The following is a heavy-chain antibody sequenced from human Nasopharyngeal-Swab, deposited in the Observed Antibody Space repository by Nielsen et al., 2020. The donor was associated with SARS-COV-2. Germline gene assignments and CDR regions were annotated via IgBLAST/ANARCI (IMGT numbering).Heavy chain of an antibody. Sequence: ASVKVSCKASGYTFSSYGISWVRQAPGQGLEWMGWISGYNGNTNYAQKIQGRVTMTTDTSTSTAYMELRSLRSDDTAVYYCAREPYYYYDSSGYYHTFGMDVWGQGTTVTVSS. CDR2: ISGYNGNT. CDR3: AREPYYYYDSSGYYHTFGMDV. D-gene: IGHD3-22*01. V-gene: IGHV1-18*01. CDR1: GYTFSSYG. J-gene: IGHJ6*02.